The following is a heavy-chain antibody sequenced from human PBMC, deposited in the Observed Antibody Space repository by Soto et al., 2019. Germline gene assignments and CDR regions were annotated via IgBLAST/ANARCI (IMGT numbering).Heavy chain of an antibody. CDR2: IYYTGST. Sequence: QVQLQESGPGLVKPSQTLSLICTVSGGSISSGDYYWSWFRQPPGKGLEWIGYIYYTGSTYYNPSLKSRLSISVDTSKNQLSLKLTSVTAADTAVYYCARAFDDSSGYYGGLGYWGQGTLVTVSS. V-gene: IGHV4-30-4*08. CDR3: ARAFDDSSGYYGGLGY. D-gene: IGHD3-22*01. J-gene: IGHJ4*02. CDR1: GGSISSGDYY.